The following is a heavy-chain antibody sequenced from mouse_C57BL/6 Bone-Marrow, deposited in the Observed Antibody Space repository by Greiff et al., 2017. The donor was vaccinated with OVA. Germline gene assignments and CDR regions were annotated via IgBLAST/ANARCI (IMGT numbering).Heavy chain of an antibody. D-gene: IGHD1-1*01. V-gene: IGHV5-9-1*02. CDR1: GFTFSSYA. Sequence: EVKLMESGEGLVKPGGSLKLSCAASGFTFSSYAMSWVRQTPEKRLEWVAYISSGGDYIYYADTVKGRFTISRDNARNTLYLQMSSLKSEDTAMYDCTREDYYGSSDVDYWGQGTTLTVSS. CDR3: TREDYYGSSDVDY. CDR2: ISSGGDYI. J-gene: IGHJ2*01.